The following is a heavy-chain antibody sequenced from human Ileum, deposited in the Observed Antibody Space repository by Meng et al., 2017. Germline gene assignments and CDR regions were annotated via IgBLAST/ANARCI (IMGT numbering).Heavy chain of an antibody. CDR1: GGSISNTNYY. Sequence: QLQLQESGPGLVKPSETLSLPCTVPGGSISNTNYYWDWIRQPPGKGLEWVGSIYYNGNTYYNPSLKSRVTISIDTSKNQFSLKLSSVTAADTAVYYCARYNYYDSSGHSNFDYWGQGTLVTVSS. V-gene: IGHV4-39*01. J-gene: IGHJ4*02. D-gene: IGHD3-22*01. CDR3: ARYNYYDSSGHSNFDY. CDR2: IYYNGNT.